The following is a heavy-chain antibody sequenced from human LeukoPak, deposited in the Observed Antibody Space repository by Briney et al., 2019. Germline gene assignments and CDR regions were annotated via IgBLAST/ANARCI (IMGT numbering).Heavy chain of an antibody. Sequence: SETLSLTCAVYGGSFSGYYCGWIRQPPGKGLEWIGEINHSGRNNYTPPLKSRVTISVDTSKNQLYLKLSSVTAADTAVYYCARGPPVVVVAANWFDPWGQGTLVTVSS. CDR2: INHSGRN. J-gene: IGHJ5*02. V-gene: IGHV4-34*01. CDR1: GGSFSGYY. D-gene: IGHD2-15*01. CDR3: ARGPPVVVVAANWFDP.